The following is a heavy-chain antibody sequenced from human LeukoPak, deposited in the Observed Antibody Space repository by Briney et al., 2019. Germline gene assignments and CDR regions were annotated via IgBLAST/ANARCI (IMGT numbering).Heavy chain of an antibody. CDR2: ISSISSYI. Sequence: GGSLRLSCAASGFTFSSYSMNWVRQAPGKGLEWVSSISSISSYIYYADSVKGRFTTSRDNAKNSLYLQMNSLRAEDTAVYYCARDSVYYDSSGYLLLIPRPGSFDYWGQGTLFTVSS. D-gene: IGHD3-22*01. J-gene: IGHJ4*02. CDR1: GFTFSSYS. V-gene: IGHV3-21*01. CDR3: ARDSVYYDSSGYLLLIPRPGSFDY.